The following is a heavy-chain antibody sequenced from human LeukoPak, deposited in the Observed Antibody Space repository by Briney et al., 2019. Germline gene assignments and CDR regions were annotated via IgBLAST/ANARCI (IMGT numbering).Heavy chain of an antibody. J-gene: IGHJ4*02. V-gene: IGHV3-21*04. D-gene: IGHD2-2*01. CDR1: GFSFSTYS. CDR3: AKRPDCSTTNCFRFEY. CDR2: IVGSSSNI. Sequence: GGSLRLSCTASGFSFSTYSMNWVRQAPGKGLEWVSYIVGSSSNIYYADSVKGRFTISRDNAKNSLYLQMNSLRAEDTAVYYCAKRPDCSTTNCFRFEYWGQGTLVTVSS.